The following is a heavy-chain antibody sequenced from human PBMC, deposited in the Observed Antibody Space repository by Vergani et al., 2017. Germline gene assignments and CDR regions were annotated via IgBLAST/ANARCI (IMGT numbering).Heavy chain of an antibody. D-gene: IGHD3-22*01. Sequence: EVQLLESGGGLVQPGGSLRLSCAASGFTFSSYAMSWVRQAPGKGREWVAAISGSGGSTYYADPVKGRFTISSDNSKNTVYLQMHSLRAEDTAVYYCAKDSEYYYDSSGSCRDYWGQGTLVTVSS. V-gene: IGHV3-23*01. CDR2: ISGSGGST. J-gene: IGHJ4*02. CDR3: AKDSEYYYDSSGSCRDY. CDR1: GFTFSSYA.